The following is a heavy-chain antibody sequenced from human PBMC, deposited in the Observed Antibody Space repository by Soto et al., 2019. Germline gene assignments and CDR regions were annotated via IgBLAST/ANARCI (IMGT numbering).Heavy chain of an antibody. Sequence: SETLSLTCTVSGASVSDYYWSWIRQPAGKGLECIGRIFAGGSTNYSPSLKGRVTMSVDTSKSQFSLRLRSVTAADTAVYYCASDSPIVAGCADVWGQGTTVTVSS. CDR3: ASDSPIVAGCADV. D-gene: IGHD6-13*01. CDR1: GASVSDYY. V-gene: IGHV4-4*07. J-gene: IGHJ6*02. CDR2: IFAGGST.